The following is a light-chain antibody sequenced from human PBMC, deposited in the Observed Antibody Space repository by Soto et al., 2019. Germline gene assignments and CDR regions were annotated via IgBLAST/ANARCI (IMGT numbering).Light chain of an antibody. CDR3: QQYNNWPAWT. CDR2: GAS. V-gene: IGKV3-15*01. J-gene: IGKJ1*01. Sequence: TVLAQSPATLSVSPGERATLSCRASQSVSGHLAWYQQKPGQAPRLLIYGASTRATGIPARLSGSGSETEFTLTISSLQSEDFAVYFCQQYNNWPAWTFGQGTKVEIK. CDR1: QSVSGH.